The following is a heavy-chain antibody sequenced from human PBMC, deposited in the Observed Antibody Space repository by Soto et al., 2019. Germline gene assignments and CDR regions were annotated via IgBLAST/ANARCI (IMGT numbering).Heavy chain of an antibody. J-gene: IGHJ4*02. V-gene: IGHV4-34*01. CDR3: ARAPLPPIDFWSGYFRHPVDY. Sequence: SETLSLTCAVYGGSFSGYYWSWIRQPPGKGLEWIGEINHSGSTNYNPSLKSRVTISVDTSKNQFSLKLSSVTAADTAVYYCARAPLPPIDFWSGYFRHPVDYWGQGTLVTVSS. CDR2: INHSGST. CDR1: GGSFSGYY. D-gene: IGHD3-3*01.